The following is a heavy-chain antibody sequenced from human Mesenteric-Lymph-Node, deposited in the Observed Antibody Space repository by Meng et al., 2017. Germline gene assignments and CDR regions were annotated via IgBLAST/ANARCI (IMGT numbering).Heavy chain of an antibody. J-gene: IGHJ5*02. CDR1: GFTFSNYW. CDR3: TRDRFFSA. CDR2: ISDDGSST. D-gene: IGHD3-3*01. V-gene: IGHV3-74*01. Sequence: EVRLGGSGGGLVQPGGSLGVSCAASGFTFSNYWMHWVRQAPGKGLVWVSRISDDGSSTTYADSVKGRFTISRDNAKNTLSLQMNSLRVEDTAVYYCTRDRFFSAWGQGTLVTVSS.